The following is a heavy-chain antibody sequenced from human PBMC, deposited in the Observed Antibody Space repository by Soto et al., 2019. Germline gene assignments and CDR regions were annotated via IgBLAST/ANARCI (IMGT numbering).Heavy chain of an antibody. CDR3: SRCEEDSDSYYYGLDV. CDR1: GESVSSGSVA. D-gene: IGHD2-15*01. CDR2: TYYMSRWYS. J-gene: IGHJ6*02. Sequence: PSQTLSLTCVISGESVSSGSVAWNWVRKSPSRRLEWLARTYYMSRWYSDYAVSVRGRIVINADTSKNQLSLKLNSVTPEDTAVYFCSRCEEDSDSYYYGLDVCGQGTTVTV. V-gene: IGHV6-1*01.